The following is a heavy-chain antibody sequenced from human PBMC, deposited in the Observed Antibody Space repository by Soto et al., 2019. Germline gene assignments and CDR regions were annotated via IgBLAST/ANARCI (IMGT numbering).Heavy chain of an antibody. J-gene: IGHJ5*02. CDR3: AREIPDDFPLFDP. V-gene: IGHV1-2*02. Sequence: ASVKVSCKASGYTFTGYYMHWARQSPGQGLEWMGLINPNSGGTNYAQRFQGRVTMTRDTSTSTVYMELSRLRSEDTAVYYCAREIPDDFPLFDPWGQGTLVTVSS. D-gene: IGHD3-3*01. CDR2: INPNSGGT. CDR1: GYTFTGYY.